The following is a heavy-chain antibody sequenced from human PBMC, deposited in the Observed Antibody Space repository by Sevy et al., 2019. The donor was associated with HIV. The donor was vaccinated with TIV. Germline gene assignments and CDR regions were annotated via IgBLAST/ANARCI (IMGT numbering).Heavy chain of an antibody. CDR2: ISSSSTV. D-gene: IGHD5-18*01. Sequence: GGSLRLSCAASGFTFSSYSMNWVRQAPGKGLEWVSYISSSSTVYYADSVKGRFTISRDNAKNSLYLQMNSLRDEDTAVYYCARDGRRDTAMVTAFDIWGQGTMVTVSS. V-gene: IGHV3-48*02. CDR1: GFTFSSYS. J-gene: IGHJ3*02. CDR3: ARDGRRDTAMVTAFDI.